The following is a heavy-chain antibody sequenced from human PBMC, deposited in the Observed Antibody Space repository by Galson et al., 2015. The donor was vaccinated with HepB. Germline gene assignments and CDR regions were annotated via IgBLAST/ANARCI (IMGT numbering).Heavy chain of an antibody. CDR3: AKGTAAPDY. V-gene: IGHV3-23*01. Sequence: SLRLSCAASGFTLSYYAMSWVRQAPGQGLEWVSTLSDSGSGTYYADSVKGRFGISRDNSKNTLYLQMNSLRADDTAVYYCAKGTAAPDYWGQGTLVTVPS. CDR2: LSDSGSGT. D-gene: IGHD6-13*01. J-gene: IGHJ4*02. CDR1: GFTLSYYA.